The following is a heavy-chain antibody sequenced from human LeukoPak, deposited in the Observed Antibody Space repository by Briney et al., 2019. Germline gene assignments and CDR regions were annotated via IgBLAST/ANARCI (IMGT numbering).Heavy chain of an antibody. Sequence: ASVKVSCKASGYTFTSYGIRWVRQAPGQGVEWMGWISAYNGNTKYAQKLQGRVSITTDTSTSTAYMELRSLRSDDTAVYYCARSWAMVSADDYWGQGTLVTVSS. D-gene: IGHD5-18*01. CDR1: GYTFTSYG. CDR3: ARSWAMVSADDY. V-gene: IGHV1-18*01. CDR2: ISAYNGNT. J-gene: IGHJ4*02.